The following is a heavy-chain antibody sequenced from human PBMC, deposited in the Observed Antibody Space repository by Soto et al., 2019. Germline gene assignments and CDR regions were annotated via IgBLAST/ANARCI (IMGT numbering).Heavy chain of an antibody. CDR3: GRARWCEVFDV. CDR2: VCHGGNT. Sequence: PSVTKSLTWAVAGGSISGVDCWGFIRKRPGKGLGWIGSVCHGGNTYYNPSLESRVSISIDLSKNQFSLKLTSVTAADSAAYYGGRARWCEVFDVWGHGT. V-gene: IGHV4-38-2*01. J-gene: IGHJ3*01. CDR1: GGSISGVDC. D-gene: IGHD2-8*02.